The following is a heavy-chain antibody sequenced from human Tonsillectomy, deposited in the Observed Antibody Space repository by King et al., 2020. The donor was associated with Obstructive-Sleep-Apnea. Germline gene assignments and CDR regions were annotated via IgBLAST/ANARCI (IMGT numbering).Heavy chain of an antibody. CDR1: CGSISSSRYY. Sequence: LQLQESGPGLVKPSETLSLPLTVSCGSISSSRYYLGWIRQPPGKGLEWIGGIYYSGITYYNPSLTSRVTISVDTSKNQFSLKLSSVTAADTAVYYCASPIQPWLDAFDIWGQGTMVTVSS. V-gene: IGHV4-39*07. CDR3: ASPIQPWLDAFDI. D-gene: IGHD5-18*01. J-gene: IGHJ3*02. CDR2: IYYSGIT.